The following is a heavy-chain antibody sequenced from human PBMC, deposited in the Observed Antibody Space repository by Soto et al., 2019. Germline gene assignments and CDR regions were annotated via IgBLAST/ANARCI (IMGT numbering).Heavy chain of an antibody. D-gene: IGHD3-10*01. CDR1: GFNFGPFW. J-gene: IGHJ3*02. CDR3: ARDRGYPDSFDI. Sequence: EAPLVESGGGIVQPGGSLRLSCAASGFNFGPFWMHWVRQAPGKGLVWVSHINGDGNTIVYADSVRGRFTISRDNAKSTLFLQMNSLRVEDTAVYYCARDRGYPDSFDIWGQGTMVTVSS. CDR2: INGDGNTI. V-gene: IGHV3-74*01.